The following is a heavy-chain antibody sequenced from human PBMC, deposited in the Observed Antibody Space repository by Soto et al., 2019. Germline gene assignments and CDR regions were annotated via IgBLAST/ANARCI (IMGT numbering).Heavy chain of an antibody. CDR2: ISYDGSNK. Sequence: QVQLVESGGGVVQPGRSLRLSCAASGFTFSSYGMHWVRQAPGKGLEWVAVISYDGSNKYYADSVKGRFTISRDNSKNMLYLQLNSLRAEDTAVYYCAKLTGTTLGYDAFDICGQGTMVTVSS. J-gene: IGHJ3*02. CDR1: GFTFSSYG. CDR3: AKLTGTTLGYDAFDI. D-gene: IGHD1-20*01. V-gene: IGHV3-30*18.